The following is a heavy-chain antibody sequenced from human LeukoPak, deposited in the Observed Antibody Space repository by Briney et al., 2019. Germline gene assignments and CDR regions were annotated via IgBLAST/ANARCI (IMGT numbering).Heavy chain of an antibody. V-gene: IGHV1-8*01. CDR2: MNPNSGNT. CDR1: GYTFTSYD. D-gene: IGHD3-3*01. Sequence: GASVKVSCKASGYTFTSYDINWVRQATGQGLEWLGRMNPNSGNTDYAQKFQGRVSLTRDTSISTAYMELSGLRSEDTAIYYCARVPGDDFWSGFMSDGIDIWGQGTMVTVSS. J-gene: IGHJ3*02. CDR3: ARVPGDDFWSGFMSDGIDI.